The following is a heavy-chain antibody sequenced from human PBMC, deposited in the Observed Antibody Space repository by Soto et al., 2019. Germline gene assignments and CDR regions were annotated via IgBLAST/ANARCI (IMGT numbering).Heavy chain of an antibody. V-gene: IGHV3-30*18. CDR2: ISYDGSNK. D-gene: IGHD6-13*01. CDR3: AKDSGIAAAGTGQGFDY. Sequence: VQLVESGGGLVQPGGSLRLSCAASGLTFSSYGMHWVRQAPGKGLEWVAVISYDGSNKYYADSVKGRFTISRDNSKNTLYLQMNSLRAEDTAVYYCAKDSGIAAAGTGQGFDYWGQGTLVTVSS. J-gene: IGHJ4*02. CDR1: GLTFSSYG.